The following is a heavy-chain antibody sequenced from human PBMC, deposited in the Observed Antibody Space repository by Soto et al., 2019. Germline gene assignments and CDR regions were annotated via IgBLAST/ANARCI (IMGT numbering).Heavy chain of an antibody. CDR1: GFTFSSYA. Sequence: GGSLRLSCAASGFTFSSYAMSWVRQAPGEGLEWVSAISGSGGSTYYADAVKGRFTISRDNSKNTLYLQMNSLRAEDTAVYYCAKAHVGELNDNWFDPWGQGTLVTVSS. CDR3: AKAHVGELNDNWFDP. D-gene: IGHD1-26*01. V-gene: IGHV3-23*01. CDR2: ISGSGGST. J-gene: IGHJ5*02.